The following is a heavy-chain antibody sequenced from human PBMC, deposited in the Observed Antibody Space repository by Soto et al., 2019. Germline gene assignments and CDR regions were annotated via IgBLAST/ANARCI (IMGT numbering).Heavy chain of an antibody. CDR2: ISGSGGST. D-gene: IGHD3-22*01. V-gene: IGHV3-23*01. J-gene: IGHJ4*02. Sequence: GGSLRLSCAASGFTFSSYAMSWVRQAPGKGLEWVSAISGSGGSTYYAYSVKGRFTISRDNSKNTLYLQMNSLRAEDTAVYYCAKDRMVVVIPLFDYWGQGTLVTVSS. CDR1: GFTFSSYA. CDR3: AKDRMVVVIPLFDY.